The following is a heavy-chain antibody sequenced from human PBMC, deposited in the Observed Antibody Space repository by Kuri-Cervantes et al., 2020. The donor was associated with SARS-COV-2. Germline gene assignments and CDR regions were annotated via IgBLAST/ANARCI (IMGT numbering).Heavy chain of an antibody. D-gene: IGHD1-26*01. V-gene: IGHV4-39*07. CDR3: ARLPRGSYFEP. CDR1: GGSISSSSYY. CDR2: IFYSGST. J-gene: IGHJ4*02. Sequence: SETLSLTCTVSGGSISSSSYYWGWIRQPPGKGLEFIWNIFYSGSTLYNPSLKSRATISVDTSKNQFFLELKSVTGADTAVYYCARLPRGSYFEPWGQGTLVTVSS.